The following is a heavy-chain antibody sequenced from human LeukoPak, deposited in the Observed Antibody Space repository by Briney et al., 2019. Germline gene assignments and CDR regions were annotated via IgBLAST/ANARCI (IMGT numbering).Heavy chain of an antibody. CDR1: GYSFTSYW. Sequence: GESLKISCKGSGYSFTSYWIGWVRQLPGKGLEWMGIIYPGDSDTRYSPSFQGQVTISADKSISTAYLQWSSLKASDTAMYYCARQRGQYYYDSSGYYVAYYFDYWGQGTLVTVSS. CDR3: ARQRGQYYYDSSGYYVAYYFDY. J-gene: IGHJ4*02. V-gene: IGHV5-51*01. D-gene: IGHD3-22*01. CDR2: IYPGDSDT.